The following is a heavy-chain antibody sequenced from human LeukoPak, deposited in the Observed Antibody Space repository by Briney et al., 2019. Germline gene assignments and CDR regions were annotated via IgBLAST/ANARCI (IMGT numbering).Heavy chain of an antibody. V-gene: IGHV3-11*01. Sequence: GGSLRLSCAASGFTFSDYYMSWIRQAPGKGLEWVSYISSSGDAIYSADSVKGRFTISRDNAKDSLYLQMDNLRAEDTAVYYCVRDPRGSYPFDYWGQGSLVTVSS. CDR2: ISSSGDAI. CDR3: VRDPRGSYPFDY. CDR1: GFTFSDYY. J-gene: IGHJ4*02. D-gene: IGHD1-26*01.